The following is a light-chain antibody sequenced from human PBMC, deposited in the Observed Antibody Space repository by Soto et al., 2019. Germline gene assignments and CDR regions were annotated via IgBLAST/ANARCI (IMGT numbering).Light chain of an antibody. V-gene: IGLV2-8*01. J-gene: IGLJ1*01. CDR2: EVS. CDR3: NSHAGSNAV. Sequence: QSALTQPPSASGSPGQSVTISCTGTSSDVGSYKYVSWYQQHPGKAPKLVIYEVSKRPSGVPDRFSGSKSGNTASLTISGLQGEDEADYYCNSHAGSNAVFGTGTKLTVL. CDR1: SSDVGSYKY.